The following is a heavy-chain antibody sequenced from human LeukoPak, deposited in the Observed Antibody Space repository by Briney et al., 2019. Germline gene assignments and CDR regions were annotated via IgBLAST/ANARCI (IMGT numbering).Heavy chain of an antibody. V-gene: IGHV3-30*04. CDR2: LSYDGSSK. J-gene: IGHJ6*03. CDR3: AKVGTMVRGVIVYYYYYYMDV. D-gene: IGHD3-10*01. Sequence: GGSLRLSCAASGFTFSTFAMHWVRQAPGKGLEWVAILSYDGSSKYYADSVKGRFTISRDNSKNTLYLQMNSLRAEDTAVYYCAKVGTMVRGVIVYYYYYYMDVWGKGTTVTISS. CDR1: GFTFSTFA.